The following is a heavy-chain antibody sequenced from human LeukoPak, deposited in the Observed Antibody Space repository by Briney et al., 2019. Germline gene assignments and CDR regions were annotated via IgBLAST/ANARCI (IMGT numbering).Heavy chain of an antibody. V-gene: IGHV3-23*01. Sequence: GGSLRLSCAASGFTFSSYAMSWVHQAPGKGLEWVSAISGSGGSTYYADSVKGRFTISRDNAKNSLYLQMNSLRAEDTAVYYCARDHPPYSYAYPNNWFDPWGQGTLVTVSS. D-gene: IGHD5-18*01. J-gene: IGHJ5*02. CDR3: ARDHPPYSYAYPNNWFDP. CDR2: ISGSGGST. CDR1: GFTFSSYA.